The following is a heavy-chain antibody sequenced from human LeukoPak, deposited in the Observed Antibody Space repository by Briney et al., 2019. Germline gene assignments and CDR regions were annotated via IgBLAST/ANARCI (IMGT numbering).Heavy chain of an antibody. D-gene: IGHD2-2*01. CDR3: ARGWASSWYYDF. V-gene: IGHV4-59*01. CDR1: GGSMRNYY. CDR2: TYDSGSS. J-gene: IGHJ4*02. Sequence: SETLSLTCAVSGGSMRNYYWSWIRQPPGKGLERIGYTYDSGSSSYNPSLRSRVSISIDTSKNQFSLNLSSVTAADTAVYYCARGWASSWYYDFWGQGTLVTVSS.